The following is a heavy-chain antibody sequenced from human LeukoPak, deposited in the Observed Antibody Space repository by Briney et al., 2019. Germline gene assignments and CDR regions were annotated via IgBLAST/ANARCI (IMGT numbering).Heavy chain of an antibody. V-gene: IGHV4-30-4*01. CDR2: IYYSGST. J-gene: IGHJ4*02. D-gene: IGHD6-13*01. Sequence: SETLSLTCTVSGGSISSGDYYWSWIRQPPGKGLEWIGYIYYSGSTYYNPSLKSRVTISVDTSKNQFSLKLSSVTAADTAVYYCARDQGYTSSPYYFDYWGQGSLVTVSS. CDR1: GGSISSGDYY. CDR3: ARDQGYTSSPYYFDY.